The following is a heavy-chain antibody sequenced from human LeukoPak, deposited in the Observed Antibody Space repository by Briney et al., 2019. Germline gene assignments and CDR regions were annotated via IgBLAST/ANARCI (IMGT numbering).Heavy chain of an antibody. D-gene: IGHD1-14*01. V-gene: IGHV3-23*01. CDR3: KSRTT. CDR1: GFSFTNYA. J-gene: IGHJ5*02. Sequence: PGGSLRLSCAASGFSFTNYAMSWVRQAPGKGLEWVSTISGISDNTYYADSVKGRFTISRDNSKNTLSLQMNSLRADDTAVYYCKSRTTWGQGTLVTVSS. CDR2: ISGISDNT.